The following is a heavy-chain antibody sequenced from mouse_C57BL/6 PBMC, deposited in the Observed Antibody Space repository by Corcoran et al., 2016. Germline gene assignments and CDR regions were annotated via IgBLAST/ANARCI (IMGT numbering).Heavy chain of an antibody. CDR2: INTYSGVP. J-gene: IGHJ1*03. CDR1: GYTFTTYG. Sequence: QIQLVQSGPELKKPGETVKISCKASGYTFTTYGMSWVKQAPGKGLKWMGWINTYSGVPTYADDFKGRFAFSLETSASTAYLQINNLKNEDTATYFCARSWVSPGYFDGWGTGTTVTVSS. V-gene: IGHV9-3*01. CDR3: ARSWVSPGYFDG.